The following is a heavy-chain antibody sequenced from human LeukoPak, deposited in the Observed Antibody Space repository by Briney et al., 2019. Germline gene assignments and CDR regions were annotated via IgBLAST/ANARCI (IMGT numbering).Heavy chain of an antibody. V-gene: IGHV4-59*01. CDR2: IYYSGST. J-gene: IGHJ6*03. CDR1: GGSIRSNY. CDR3: ARVVYYDSSGYYEGDYYYYYYMDV. D-gene: IGHD3-22*01. Sequence: SETLSLTCTVPGGSIRSNYWSWIRQPPGKGLEWIGYIYYSGSTNYNPSLKSRVTISVDTSKNQVSLKLSSVTAADTAVYYCARVVYYDSSGYYEGDYYYYYYMDVWGKGTTVTVSS.